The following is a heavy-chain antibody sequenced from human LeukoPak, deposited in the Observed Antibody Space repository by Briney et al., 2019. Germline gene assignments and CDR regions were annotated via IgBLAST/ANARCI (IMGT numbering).Heavy chain of an antibody. CDR1: GYIFSSYG. Sequence: GASVKVSCKASGYIFSSYGISWVRRAPGQGLEWMGWISAYNDNTHYAQSFQGRVTMTRDTSTSTAYMELRSLRSDDTALYYCARVRGDVERYHYYYMGLWGDGSTVTVSS. D-gene: IGHD5-24*01. CDR2: ISAYNDNT. V-gene: IGHV1-18*01. CDR3: ARVRGDVERYHYYYMGL. J-gene: IGHJ6*03.